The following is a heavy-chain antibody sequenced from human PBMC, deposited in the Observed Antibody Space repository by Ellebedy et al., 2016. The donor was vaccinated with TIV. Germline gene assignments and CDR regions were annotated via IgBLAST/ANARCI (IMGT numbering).Heavy chain of an antibody. CDR2: IHPRDSYT. CDR1: GYTFTRYF. J-gene: IGHJ5*01. V-gene: IGHV5-10-1*01. Sequence: PGGSLRLSCQGSGYTFTRYFITWVRLMPGKGLQWMGRIHPRDSYTNYNPSFEGHVTISADKSISTAYIQWSSLKASDSAIYYCARGVSAGSGWLDPWGPGTLVTVTS. D-gene: IGHD3-3*01. CDR3: ARGVSAGSGWLDP.